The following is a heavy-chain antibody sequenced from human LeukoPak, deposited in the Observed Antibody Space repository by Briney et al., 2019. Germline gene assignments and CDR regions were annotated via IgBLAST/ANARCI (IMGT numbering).Heavy chain of an antibody. Sequence: PGGSLRLXCAASGFTFSSYGMHWVRQAPGKGLEWVAFIRYDGSNKYYADSVKGRFTISRDNSKNTLYLQMDSLRAEDTAVYYCAKDTYYYDSSGYRHFDYWGQGTLVTVSS. CDR3: AKDTYYYDSSGYRHFDY. V-gene: IGHV3-30*02. CDR1: GFTFSSYG. J-gene: IGHJ4*02. CDR2: IRYDGSNK. D-gene: IGHD3-22*01.